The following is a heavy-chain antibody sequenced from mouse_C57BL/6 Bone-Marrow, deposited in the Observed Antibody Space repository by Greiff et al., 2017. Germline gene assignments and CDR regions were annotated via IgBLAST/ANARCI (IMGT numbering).Heavy chain of an antibody. CDR1: GFTFSSYA. J-gene: IGHJ3*01. Sequence: EVMLVESGEGLVKPGGSLKLSCAASGFTFSSYAMSWVRQTPEKRLEWVAYISSGGDYIYYADTVKGRFTISRDNARNTLYLQMRSLKSEDTAMYYCTRDDWDGFAYWGQGTLVTVSA. V-gene: IGHV5-9-1*02. CDR3: TRDDWDGFAY. CDR2: ISSGGDYI. D-gene: IGHD4-1*01.